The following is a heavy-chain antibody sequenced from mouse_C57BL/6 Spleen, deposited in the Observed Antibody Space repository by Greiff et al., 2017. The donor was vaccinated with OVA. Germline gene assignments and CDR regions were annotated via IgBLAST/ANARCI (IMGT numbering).Heavy chain of an antibody. CDR2: IYPGSGST. V-gene: IGHV1-55*01. CDR1: GYTFTSYW. CDR3: ARIYYGNSWFAY. D-gene: IGHD2-1*01. J-gene: IGHJ3*01. Sequence: QVQLQQPGAELVKPGASVKMSCKASGYTFTSYWITWVKQRPGQGLEWIGDIYPGSGSTNYNEKFKSKATLTVDTSSSTAYMQLSSLTSEDSAVYYCARIYYGNSWFAYWGQGTLVTVSA.